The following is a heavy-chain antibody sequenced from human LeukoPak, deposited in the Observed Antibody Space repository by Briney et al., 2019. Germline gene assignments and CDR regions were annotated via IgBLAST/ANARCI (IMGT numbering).Heavy chain of an antibody. Sequence: GGSLRLSCAASGFTFTNFAMIWVRQAPGKGLEWVSGISFSGGSTYYADSVRGRFAISRDNSKNTLYLQMNSLRAEDTAVYYCAKDFDDYYYYYMDVWGKGTTVTVSS. V-gene: IGHV3-23*01. D-gene: IGHD3-9*01. CDR3: AKDFDDYYYYYMDV. CDR2: ISFSGGST. CDR1: GFTFTNFA. J-gene: IGHJ6*03.